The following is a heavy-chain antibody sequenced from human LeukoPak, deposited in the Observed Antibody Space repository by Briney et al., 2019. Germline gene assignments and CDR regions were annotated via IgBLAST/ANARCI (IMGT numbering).Heavy chain of an antibody. CDR1: GYTFTSYA. D-gene: IGHD3-22*01. J-gene: IGHJ4*02. CDR3: ARDYYDSSGYYMRYYFDY. CDR2: INAGNGNT. V-gene: IGHV1-3*01. Sequence: ASVKVSCKASGYTFTSYAMHWVRQAPGQRLEWMGWINAGNGNTKYSQKFQGRVTITRDTSASTAYMELSSLRSEDTAVYYCARDYYDSSGYYMRYYFDYWGQGTLVTVPS.